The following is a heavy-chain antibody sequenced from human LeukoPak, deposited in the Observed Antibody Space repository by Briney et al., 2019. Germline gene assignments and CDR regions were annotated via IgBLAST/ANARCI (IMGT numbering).Heavy chain of an antibody. CDR1: GFTFSSYG. J-gene: IGHJ4*02. D-gene: IGHD6-19*01. Sequence: PGGSLRLSCAASGFTFSSYGMHWVRQAPGKGLEWVAVIWYDGSNKYYADSVKGRFTISRDNSKNTLYLQMNSLRAEDTAAYYCARDSYSSGWFDYWGQGTLVTVSS. CDR2: IWYDGSNK. V-gene: IGHV3-33*01. CDR3: ARDSYSSGWFDY.